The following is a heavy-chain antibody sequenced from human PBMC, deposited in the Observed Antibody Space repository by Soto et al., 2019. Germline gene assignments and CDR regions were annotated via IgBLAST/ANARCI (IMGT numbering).Heavy chain of an antibody. V-gene: IGHV3-9*01. CDR3: AKELVWEAVAGTLSGGLDY. J-gene: IGHJ4*02. Sequence: EVQLVESGGGLVQPGRSLRLSCAASGFTFDDYAMHWVRQAPGKGLEWVSGISWNSGSIGYADSVKGRFTISRDNAKNSLYLQMNSLRAEDTALYYCAKELVWEAVAGTLSGGLDYWGQGTLVTVSS. CDR2: ISWNSGSI. CDR1: GFTFDDYA. D-gene: IGHD6-19*01.